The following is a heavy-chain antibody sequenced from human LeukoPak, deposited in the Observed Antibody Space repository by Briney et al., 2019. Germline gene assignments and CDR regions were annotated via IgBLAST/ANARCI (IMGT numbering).Heavy chain of an antibody. Sequence: GGSLRLSCAASGFTFSSYAMSWVRQAPGKGLEWVSAISGSGGSTYYADSVKGRFTIFRDNSKNTLYLQMNSLRAEDTAVYYCANTGVARCFDYWGQGTLVTVSS. D-gene: IGHD5-12*01. CDR3: ANTGVARCFDY. CDR1: GFTFSSYA. V-gene: IGHV3-23*01. CDR2: ISGSGGST. J-gene: IGHJ4*02.